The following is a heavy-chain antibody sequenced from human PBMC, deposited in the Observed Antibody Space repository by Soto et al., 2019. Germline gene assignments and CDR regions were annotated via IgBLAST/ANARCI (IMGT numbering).Heavy chain of an antibody. CDR2: INHSGST. CDR3: ARKVIPWYSSSWSYYYYYGMDV. J-gene: IGHJ6*02. D-gene: IGHD6-13*01. V-gene: IGHV4-34*01. Sequence: SETLSLTCAVYGGSFSGYYWRWIRQPPGKGLEWIGEINHSGSTNYNPSLKSRITISVDTSKNQFSLKLSSVTAADTAVYYCARKVIPWYSSSWSYYYYYGMDVWGQGTTVTVSS. CDR1: GGSFSGYY.